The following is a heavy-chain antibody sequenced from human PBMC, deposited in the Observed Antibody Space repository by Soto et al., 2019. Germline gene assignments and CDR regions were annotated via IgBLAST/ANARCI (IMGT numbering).Heavy chain of an antibody. CDR2: IYYSGST. D-gene: IGHD2-21*02. Sequence: SETLSLTCTVSGGSISSYYWSWIRQPPGKGLEWIGYIYYSGSTNYNPSLKSRVTISVDTSKNQFSLKLSSVTAADTAVYYCARRSVTAYYFDYWGQGTLVTVSS. V-gene: IGHV4-59*08. CDR1: GGSISSYY. J-gene: IGHJ4*02. CDR3: ARRSVTAYYFDY.